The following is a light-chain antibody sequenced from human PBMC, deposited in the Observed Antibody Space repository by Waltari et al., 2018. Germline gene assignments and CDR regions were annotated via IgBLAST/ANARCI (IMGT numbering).Light chain of an antibody. CDR1: QDVTTS. J-gene: IGKJ2*01. Sequence: EIQLTQSPSSLSAAVGDRVTITCQTTQDVTTSLSWLQQQPGKAPQLLIYVASALQSGVPSRFSGSGSGTSFSFTITSLQPEDSATYYCQHYHTLPYTFGRGTKLQIK. CDR2: VAS. V-gene: IGKV1-33*01. CDR3: QHYHTLPYT.